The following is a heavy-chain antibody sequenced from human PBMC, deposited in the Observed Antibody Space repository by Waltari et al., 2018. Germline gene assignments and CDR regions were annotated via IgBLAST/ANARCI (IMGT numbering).Heavy chain of an antibody. J-gene: IGHJ4*02. CDR3: AKDPGVAAAGIDY. Sequence: EVQLLESGGGLVQPGASLRLSCAASGFTFSSYAMSWVRQAPGKGLEWVSVIYSGGSTYYADSVKGRFTISRDNSKNTLYLQMNSLRAEDTAVYYCAKDPGVAAAGIDYWGQGTLVTVSS. D-gene: IGHD6-13*01. CDR1: GFTFSSYA. CDR2: IYSGGST. V-gene: IGHV3-23*03.